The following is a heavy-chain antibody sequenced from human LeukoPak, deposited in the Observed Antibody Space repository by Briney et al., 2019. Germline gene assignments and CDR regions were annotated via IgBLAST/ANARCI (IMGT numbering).Heavy chain of an antibody. CDR3: TTGFWFT. V-gene: IGHV3-15*01. Sequence: GGSLRLSCATSGFTFIDAWMSWVRQAPGKGLEWISRIQSKSAGGTTDYAAPVRGRFTISRDDSKNTLYLQMNSLKSEDTAVYYRTTGFWFTWGQGTLVTVSS. CDR2: IQSKSAGGTT. J-gene: IGHJ5*02. D-gene: IGHD3-3*01. CDR1: GFTFIDAW.